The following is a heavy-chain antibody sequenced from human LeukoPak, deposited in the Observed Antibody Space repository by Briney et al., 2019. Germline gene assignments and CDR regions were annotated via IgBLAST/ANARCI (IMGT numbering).Heavy chain of an antibody. D-gene: IGHD3-10*01. CDR2: ISSSSSYI. CDR3: AKGWSVTMVMAAPGD. V-gene: IGHV3-21*04. J-gene: IGHJ4*02. Sequence: GGSLRLSCAASGFTFSSYSMNWVRQAPGKGLEWVSSISSSSSYIYYADSVKGRFTISRDNSKNTQSLQMNSLRAEDTALYYCAKGWSVTMVMAAPGDWGQGALVTVSS. CDR1: GFTFSSYS.